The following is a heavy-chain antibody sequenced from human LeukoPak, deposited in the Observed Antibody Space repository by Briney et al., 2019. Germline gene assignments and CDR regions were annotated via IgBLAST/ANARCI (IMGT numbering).Heavy chain of an antibody. CDR1: GYSISNDYY. CDR3: ATFTSGWSYFDY. D-gene: IGHD6-19*01. Sequence: SETLSLTCTLSGYSISNDYYWGWIRQPPGKGLEWIGSFYRSGSIYYNPSLMSRVTTSVDTSKNQFSLKLSSVTAADTAVYYCATFTSGWSYFDYWGQGTLVTVSS. J-gene: IGHJ4*02. CDR2: FYRSGSI. V-gene: IGHV4-38-2*02.